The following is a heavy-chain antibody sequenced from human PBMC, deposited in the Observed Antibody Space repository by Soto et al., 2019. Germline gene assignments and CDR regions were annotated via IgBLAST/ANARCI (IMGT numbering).Heavy chain of an antibody. CDR3: ARVPLRYSSSHNFDS. D-gene: IGHD6-19*01. CDR2: IYNNETF. Sequence: SETLSLTCSVSGASVSSGSFYWSWIRQPPGKGLEWIGFIYNNETFNYNPSLKSRVTLSVDASKHQFSLKLSSVTAADTAVYYCARVPLRYSSSHNFDSWGQGALVTVSS. V-gene: IGHV4-61*01. CDR1: GASVSSGSFY. J-gene: IGHJ4*02.